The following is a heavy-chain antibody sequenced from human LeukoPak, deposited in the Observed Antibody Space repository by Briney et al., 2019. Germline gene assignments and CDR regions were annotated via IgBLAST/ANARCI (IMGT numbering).Heavy chain of an antibody. J-gene: IGHJ6*02. CDR2: IYHSGST. CDR1: GGSISSSNW. CDR3: AIVPRRSGSYYYYYGMDV. V-gene: IGHV4-4*02. D-gene: IGHD3-10*01. Sequence: SGTLSLTCAVSGGSISSSNWWSWVRQPPGKGLEWIGEIYHSGSTNYNPSLKSRVTISVDTSKNQFSLKLSSVTAADTAVYYYAIVPRRSGSYYYYYGMDVWGQGTTVTVSS.